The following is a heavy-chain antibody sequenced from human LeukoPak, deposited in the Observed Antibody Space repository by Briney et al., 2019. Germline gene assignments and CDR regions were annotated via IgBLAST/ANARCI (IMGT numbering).Heavy chain of an antibody. Sequence: GGSLRLSCAASGFNFIDYSMNWVRQAPGKGLEWISYIGISSGNTKYADSVKGRFTISRDKARNSLYLQMNSLRVGDTAMYYCARDHRYAFDNWGHGTLVTVSS. V-gene: IGHV3-48*01. CDR1: GFNFIDYS. CDR3: ARDHRYAFDN. J-gene: IGHJ4*01. D-gene: IGHD5-12*01. CDR2: IGISSGNT.